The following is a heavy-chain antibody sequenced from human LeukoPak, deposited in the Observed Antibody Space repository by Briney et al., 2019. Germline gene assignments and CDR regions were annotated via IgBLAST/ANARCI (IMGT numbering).Heavy chain of an antibody. Sequence: GESLKISCKGFGYSFTGYWIGWVRQMPGKGLECMGIIYPGDSDTRYSPSFQGQVTISADKSISTAYLQWSSLKASDTAMYCARHETGPYFDYWGQGTLVTVSS. V-gene: IGHV5-51*01. CDR2: IYPGDSDT. CDR1: GYSFTGYW. D-gene: IGHD1-1*01. J-gene: IGHJ4*02. CDR3: ARHETGPYFDY.